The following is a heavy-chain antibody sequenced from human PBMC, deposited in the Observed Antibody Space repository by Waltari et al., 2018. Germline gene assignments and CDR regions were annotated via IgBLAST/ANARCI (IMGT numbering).Heavy chain of an antibody. CDR2: IYYNGST. J-gene: IGHJ3*02. D-gene: IGHD3-16*01. CDR3: ARGSWGNAFDI. CDR1: GGSISSHY. V-gene: IGHV4-59*11. Sequence: QVQLQESGPGLVKPSETLSLTCTVSGGSISSHYWSWIRQPPGKGLEWIGYIYYNGSTNYNPHLKSLVTISVDTSKNQFSLNLSSVTAADTAVYYCARGSWGNAFDIWGQGTMVTVSS.